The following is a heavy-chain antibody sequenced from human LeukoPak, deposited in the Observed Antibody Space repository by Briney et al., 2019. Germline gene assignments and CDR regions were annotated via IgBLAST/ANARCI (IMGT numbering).Heavy chain of an antibody. D-gene: IGHD4-17*01. CDR3: VYGEAADDAFDI. Sequence: GGSLRLSCAASGFTFSSYWMSWVRQAPGKGLEWVANIKQDGSEKYYVDSVKGRFTISRDNSKNTLYLQMNSLRAEDTAVYYCVYGEAADDAFDIWGQGTMVTVSS. V-gene: IGHV3-7*03. CDR2: IKQDGSEK. CDR1: GFTFSSYW. J-gene: IGHJ3*02.